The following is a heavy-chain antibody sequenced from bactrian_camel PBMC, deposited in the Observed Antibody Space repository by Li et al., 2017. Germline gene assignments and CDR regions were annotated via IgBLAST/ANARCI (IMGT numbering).Heavy chain of an antibody. D-gene: IGHD3*01. CDR3: ATDPVGVS. Sequence: HVQLVESGGGSVQVGGSLRLSCGASGSIYGDACVGWLRQAPGKEREGVAAIDSDGIASYADSVKGRFTISLDNAKNTLYLQMDSLLPEDTALYSCATDPVGVSRGQGTQVTVS. CDR2: IDSDGIA. J-gene: IGHJ4*01. CDR1: GSIYGDAC. V-gene: IGHV3S53*01.